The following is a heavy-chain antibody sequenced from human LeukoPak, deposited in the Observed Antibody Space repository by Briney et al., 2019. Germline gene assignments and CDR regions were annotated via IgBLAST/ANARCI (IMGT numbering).Heavy chain of an antibody. J-gene: IGHJ2*01. Sequence: GGSLRLSCVASGFFFNNYAMHWVRQAPGKGLQWMAVISHGGNNKYCAESVKGRFTISRDNSKNTFFLQMNRLRAEDTAVYYCARDWGARNYGWHFDLWGRGTLVTVSS. V-gene: IGHV3-30*01. CDR1: GFFFNNYA. CDR3: ARDWGARNYGWHFDL. CDR2: ISHGGNNK. D-gene: IGHD3-16*01.